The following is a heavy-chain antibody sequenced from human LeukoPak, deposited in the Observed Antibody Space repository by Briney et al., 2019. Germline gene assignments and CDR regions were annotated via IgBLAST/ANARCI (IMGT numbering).Heavy chain of an antibody. CDR3: ARGRSKYYMDV. Sequence: ASVKVSCKASGYTFTSYDINWVRQATGQGLEWMGWMNPNSGNTGYAQKFQGRVTITRNTSISTAYMELSSLGSEDTAVYYCARGRSKYYMDVWGKGTTVTVSS. V-gene: IGHV1-8*03. CDR2: MNPNSGNT. CDR1: GYTFTSYD. J-gene: IGHJ6*03.